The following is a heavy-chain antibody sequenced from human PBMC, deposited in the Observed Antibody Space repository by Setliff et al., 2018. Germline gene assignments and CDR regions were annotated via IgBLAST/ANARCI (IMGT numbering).Heavy chain of an antibody. Sequence: GGSLRLSCAASGFIFSDYYMSWIRQTPGKGLEWVAYISRGATTTYYTDSVKGRFTISRDDGKNSLYLQMNSLRDADTAIYYCVKGTLPYCTGPTCYPLDHWGQGTLVTVSS. D-gene: IGHD2-8*02. CDR2: ISRGATTT. V-gene: IGHV3-11*01. J-gene: IGHJ4*02. CDR3: VKGTLPYCTGPTCYPLDH. CDR1: GFIFSDYY.